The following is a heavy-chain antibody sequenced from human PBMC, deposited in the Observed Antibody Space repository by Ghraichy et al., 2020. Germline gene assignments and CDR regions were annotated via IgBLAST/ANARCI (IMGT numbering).Heavy chain of an antibody. CDR2: IYHSGST. J-gene: IGHJ1*01. D-gene: IGHD6-19*01. Sequence: SETLSLTCAVSGYSISSGYYWGWIRQPPGKGLEWIGSIYHSGSTYYNPSLKSRVTISVDTSKNQFSLKLSSVTAADTAVYYCARGFDSVAGTIAEYFQHWGQGTLVTVSS. V-gene: IGHV4-38-2*01. CDR1: GYSISSGYY. CDR3: ARGFDSVAGTIAEYFQH.